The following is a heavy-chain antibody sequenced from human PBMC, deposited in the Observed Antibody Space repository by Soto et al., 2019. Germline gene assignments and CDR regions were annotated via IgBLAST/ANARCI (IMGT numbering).Heavy chain of an antibody. V-gene: IGHV4-4*02. CDR1: GVSITSTNW. CDR3: ARRSVAGMPWFDP. CDR2: IYHSGNT. D-gene: IGHD2-2*01. Sequence: QVQLHESGPGLVKPSGTLSLTCAVSGVSITSTNWWSWVRQSPGKGLEWIGQIYHSGNTNYNPSLKSRVSMALDKANNHFSLNLTSVTDADTAVYYCARRSVAGMPWFDPWGQGTLFTVSS. J-gene: IGHJ5*02.